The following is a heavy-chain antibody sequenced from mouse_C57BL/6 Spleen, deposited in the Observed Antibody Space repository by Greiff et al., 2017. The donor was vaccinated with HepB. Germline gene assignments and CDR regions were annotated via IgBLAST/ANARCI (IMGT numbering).Heavy chain of an antibody. D-gene: IGHD2-10*01. CDR3: ARPPYYGNYPFAY. CDR2: IDPNSGGT. Sequence: QQSCKASGYTFTSYWMHWVKQRPGRGLEWIGRIDPNSGGTKYNEKFKSKATLTVDKPSSTAYMQLSSLTSEDSAVYYCARPPYYGNYPFAYWGQGTLVTVSA. J-gene: IGHJ3*01. CDR1: GYTFTSYW. V-gene: IGHV1-72*01.